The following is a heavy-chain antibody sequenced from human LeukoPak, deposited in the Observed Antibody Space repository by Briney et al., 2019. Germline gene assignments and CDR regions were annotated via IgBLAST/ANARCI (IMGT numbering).Heavy chain of an antibody. J-gene: IGHJ4*02. V-gene: IGHV3-23*01. D-gene: IGHD5-18*01. CDR3: AKDSAGYSYGRNDY. Sequence: GGSLRLSCAASGFTFSTYAMNWVRQTPGMGLEWVSGISGSGGSTFYADSVKGRFTISRDNSKSTLYLQMNSLRAEDTAVYYCAKDSAGYSYGRNDYWGQGTLVTVSS. CDR1: GFTFSTYA. CDR2: ISGSGGST.